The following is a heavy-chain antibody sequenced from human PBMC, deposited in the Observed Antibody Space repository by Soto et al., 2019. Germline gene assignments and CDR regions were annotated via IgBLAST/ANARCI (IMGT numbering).Heavy chain of an antibody. CDR2: INPNNGGT. D-gene: IGHD4-17*01. Sequence: ASVKVSCKASGSTFTGYYMHWVRQAPGQGLEWMGWINPNNGGTKYAQNFQGSVTMTRDTSISTACMELSRLRSDDTAVYYCARASGVYDAFDIWGQGTMVTVSS. CDR3: ARASGVYDAFDI. CDR1: GSTFTGYY. J-gene: IGHJ3*02. V-gene: IGHV1-2*02.